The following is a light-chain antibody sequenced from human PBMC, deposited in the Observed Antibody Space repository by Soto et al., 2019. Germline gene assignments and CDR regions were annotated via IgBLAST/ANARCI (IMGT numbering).Light chain of an antibody. J-gene: IGKJ4*01. Sequence: EILLTQSPGTLSLSPGERATLSCRASQSVSSTYLAWYQQKPGQAPRLLIHVASSRAPGIPDRFSGSGSGTDFTLTISRLEPEDFAVYYCHQYGRSPGTFGGGTKVDIK. CDR1: QSVSSTY. CDR2: VAS. V-gene: IGKV3-20*01. CDR3: HQYGRSPGT.